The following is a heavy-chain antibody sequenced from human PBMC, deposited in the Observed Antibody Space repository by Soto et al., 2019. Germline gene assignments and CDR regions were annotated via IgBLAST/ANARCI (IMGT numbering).Heavy chain of an antibody. CDR3: ARPTNYDILTGYAH. V-gene: IGHV4-39*01. CDR2: IYYSGST. J-gene: IGHJ4*02. CDR1: GGSISSSSYY. Sequence: SETLSLTCTVSGGSISSSSYYWGWIRQPPGKGLEWIGSIYYSGSTYYNPSLKSRVTISVDTSKNQFSLKLSSVTAADTAVYYCARPTNYDILTGYAHWGQGTLVTVSS. D-gene: IGHD3-9*01.